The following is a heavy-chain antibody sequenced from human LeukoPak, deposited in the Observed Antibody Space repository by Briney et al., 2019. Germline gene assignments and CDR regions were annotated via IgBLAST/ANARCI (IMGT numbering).Heavy chain of an antibody. D-gene: IGHD6-19*01. CDR1: GFTLSSYA. CDR3: ATKQWLAPPPDS. Sequence: PGGSLRLSCGVSGFTLSSYAMSWVRQAPGKGLEWVSAISGRGTSTYYAGSVKGRFTVSRDNADNTMFLQMNSVRDEDTAVYYCATKQWLAPPPDSWGQGTPVTVSS. J-gene: IGHJ4*02. CDR2: ISGRGTST. V-gene: IGHV3-23*01.